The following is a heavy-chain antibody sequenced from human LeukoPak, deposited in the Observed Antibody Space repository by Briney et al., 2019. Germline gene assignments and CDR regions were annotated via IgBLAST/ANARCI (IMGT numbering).Heavy chain of an antibody. Sequence: GGSLRLSCAASGFSFSSYWMSWVRQARGGGLEWVANIKQGGSETYYVDSVEGRFTISRDNAKNSLCLQMNTLRAEDTAVYYCARVRADYYFDYWGQGILVTVSS. CDR3: ARVRADYYFDY. CDR1: GFSFSSYW. CDR2: IKQGGSET. V-gene: IGHV3-7*03. J-gene: IGHJ4*02.